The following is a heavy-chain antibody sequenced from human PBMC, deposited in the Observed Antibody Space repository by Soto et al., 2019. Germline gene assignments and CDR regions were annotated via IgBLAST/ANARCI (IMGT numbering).Heavy chain of an antibody. J-gene: IGHJ4*02. CDR2: IYYSGST. CDR1: GGPVSSGSYY. D-gene: IGHD5-18*01. Sequence: QVQLQESGPGLVKPSETLSLTCTVSGGPVSSGSYYWSWIRQPPGKGLEWIGYIYYSGSTNYNPSLTSRVTISVDTSKNQFSLKLSSVTAADTAVYYCARGNSYGRNSDYWGQGTLVTVSS. CDR3: ARGNSYGRNSDY. V-gene: IGHV4-61*01.